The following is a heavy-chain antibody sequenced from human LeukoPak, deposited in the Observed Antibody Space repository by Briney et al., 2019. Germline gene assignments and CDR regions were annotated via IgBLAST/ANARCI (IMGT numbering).Heavy chain of an antibody. V-gene: IGHV3-23*01. D-gene: IGHD3-22*01. Sequence: GGSLRLSCAVSGLSLSNYGMSWVRQAPGKGLEWDAGISGSGGGTNYADSVKGRFTISRDNPKNTLYLQMNRLRAEDTAVYFCAKRGVVIRVILVGFHKEAYYFDSWGQGALVTVSS. CDR3: AKRGVVIRVILVGFHKEAYYFDS. J-gene: IGHJ4*02. CDR1: GLSLSNYG. CDR2: ISGSGGGT.